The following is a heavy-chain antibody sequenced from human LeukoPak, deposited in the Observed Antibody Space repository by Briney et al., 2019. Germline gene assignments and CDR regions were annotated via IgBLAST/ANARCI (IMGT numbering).Heavy chain of an antibody. Sequence: TGGSLRLSCAASGFTFSSYAMSWVRQAPGKGLEWVSAISGSGGSTYYADSVKGRFTISRDNSKNTLYLQMNSLRAEDTAVYYCAEDRVPAATYSSGDFDYWGQGTLVTVSS. V-gene: IGHV3-23*01. CDR2: ISGSGGST. J-gene: IGHJ4*02. CDR1: GFTFSSYA. D-gene: IGHD2-2*01. CDR3: AEDRVPAATYSSGDFDY.